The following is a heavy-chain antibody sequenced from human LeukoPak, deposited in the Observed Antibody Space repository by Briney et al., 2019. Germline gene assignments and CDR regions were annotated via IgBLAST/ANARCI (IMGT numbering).Heavy chain of an antibody. CDR3: AKESIAAAQADNWFDP. D-gene: IGHD6-13*01. CDR2: ISGSGGST. V-gene: IGHV3-23*01. Sequence: GGSLRLSCAASGFTFSSYAMSWVRQAPGKGLEWVSAISGSGGSTYYADSVKGRFTISRDNSKNTLYLQMNSLRAEDTAVYYCAKESIAAAQADNWFDPWGQGTLVTVSS. J-gene: IGHJ5*02. CDR1: GFTFSSYA.